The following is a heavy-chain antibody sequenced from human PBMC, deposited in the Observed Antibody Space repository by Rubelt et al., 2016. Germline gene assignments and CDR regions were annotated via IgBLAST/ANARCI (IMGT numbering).Heavy chain of an antibody. CDR2: INHSGST. CDR1: GGSISGYY. CDR3: ARGDMAGAGAPFDY. D-gene: IGHD1-26*01. Sequence: QVQLQESGPGLVKPSETLSLTCSVSGGSISGYYWSWIRQPPGKGLEWIGEINHSGSTNYNPSLKSRVTISVDTSKNQFSRELSSGTAADAAVYDWARGDMAGAGAPFDYWGQGTRVTVSS. J-gene: IGHJ4*02. V-gene: IGHV4-59*12.